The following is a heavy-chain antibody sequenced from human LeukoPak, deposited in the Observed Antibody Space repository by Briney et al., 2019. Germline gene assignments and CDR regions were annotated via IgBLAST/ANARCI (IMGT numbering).Heavy chain of an antibody. CDR1: GGSISSSTYY. V-gene: IGHV4-39*01. J-gene: IGHJ4*02. CDR3: ARTYSSSWHLIDY. CDR2: IYYSGST. D-gene: IGHD6-13*01. Sequence: SSETLSLTCTVSGGSISSSTYYWGWIRRPPGKGLEWIGSIYYSGSTYYNPSLKSRVTVSVDTSKNQFSLNLSSVTAADTAVYFCARTYSSSWHLIDYWGQGTLVTVSS.